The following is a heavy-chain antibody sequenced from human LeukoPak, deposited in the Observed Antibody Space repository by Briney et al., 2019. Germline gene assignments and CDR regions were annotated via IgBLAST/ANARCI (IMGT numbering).Heavy chain of an antibody. J-gene: IGHJ5*02. CDR1: GYTFTGYY. D-gene: IGHD4-17*01. CDR2: INPNSGGN. CDR3: ARGGLREATVTTYPLEGWFDP. V-gene: IGHV1-2*02. Sequence: ASVKVSCKASGYTFTGYYMHWVRQAPGQGLEWMGWINPNSGGNNYAQKFQGRVTMTRDTSISTAYMELSRLRSDDTAVYYCARGGLREATVTTYPLEGWFDPWGQGTLVTVSS.